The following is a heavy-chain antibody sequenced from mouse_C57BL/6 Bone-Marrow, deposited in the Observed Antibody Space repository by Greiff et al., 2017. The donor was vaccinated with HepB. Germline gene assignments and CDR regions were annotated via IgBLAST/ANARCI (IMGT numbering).Heavy chain of an antibody. CDR3: ARDHGDRTFFDY. D-gene: IGHD1-2*01. V-gene: IGHV5-16*01. CDR1: GFTFSDYY. CDR2: INYDGSST. J-gene: IGHJ2*01. Sequence: EVNLVESEGGLVQPGSSMKLSCTASGFTFSDYYMAWVRQVPEKGLEWVANINYDGSSTYYLDSLKSRFIISRDNAKNILYLQMSSLKSEDTATYYCARDHGDRTFFDYWGQGTTLTVSS.